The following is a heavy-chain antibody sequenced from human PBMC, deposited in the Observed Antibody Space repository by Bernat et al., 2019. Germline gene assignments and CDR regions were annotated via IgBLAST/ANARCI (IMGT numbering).Heavy chain of an antibody. J-gene: IGHJ5*02. CDR1: GYPFSTFG. Sequence: QPQLVQSGSEVQKPGASVKLSCRTSGYPFSTFGISWVRQAPGQGLEWMGWISTYNGHTKSAQKFQGRLTMTTDTSTRTASMELRGLRSDDTAVYFCARAVCTETCDGWFDPWGQGSLVTVSS. D-gene: IGHD3-16*01. CDR2: ISTYNGHT. CDR3: ARAVCTETCDGWFDP. V-gene: IGHV1-18*01.